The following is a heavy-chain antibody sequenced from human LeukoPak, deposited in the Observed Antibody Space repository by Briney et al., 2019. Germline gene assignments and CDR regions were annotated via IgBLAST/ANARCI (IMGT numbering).Heavy chain of an antibody. J-gene: IGHJ4*02. CDR1: GFTFSNYD. Sequence: GGSLRLSCAASGFTFSNYDMHWVRQAPGKGLEYVSAISSNGGSTYYADSVKGRFTISRDNSKNTLYVQMSSLRAEDTAVYYCVKEVSYWGQGTLVTVSS. V-gene: IGHV3-64*05. CDR2: ISSNGGST. CDR3: VKEVSY.